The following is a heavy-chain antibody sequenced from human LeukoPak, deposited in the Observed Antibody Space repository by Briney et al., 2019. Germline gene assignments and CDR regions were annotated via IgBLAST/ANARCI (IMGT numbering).Heavy chain of an antibody. J-gene: IGHJ6*02. D-gene: IGHD3-22*01. CDR1: GFTFSSYG. Sequence: PGRSLRLSCAASGFTFSSYGMHLVRQAPGKGLEWVAVISYDGSNKYYADSVKGRFTISRDNSKNTLYLQMNSLRAEDTAVYYCAKDLLPPADYYGMDVWGQGTTVTVSS. CDR3: AKDLLPPADYYGMDV. CDR2: ISYDGSNK. V-gene: IGHV3-30*18.